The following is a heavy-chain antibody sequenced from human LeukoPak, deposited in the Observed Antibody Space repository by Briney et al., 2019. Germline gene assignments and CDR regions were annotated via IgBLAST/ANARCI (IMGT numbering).Heavy chain of an antibody. D-gene: IGHD3-10*01. CDR3: ARRTPGTSWSYYKPRDHRNWFDP. CDR1: GYSFTSYW. J-gene: IGHJ5*02. V-gene: IGHV5-51*01. CDR2: IYPGDSDT. Sequence: GESLKISCKGSGYSFTSYWIGWVRQMPGKGLEWMGIIYPGDSDTRYSPSFQGQVTISADKSISTAYLQWSSLKASDTAMYYCARRTPGTSWSYYKPRDHRNWFDPWGQGTLVTVSS.